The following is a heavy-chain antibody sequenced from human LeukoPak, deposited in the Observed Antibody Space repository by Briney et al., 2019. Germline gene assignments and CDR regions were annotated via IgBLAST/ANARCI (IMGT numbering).Heavy chain of an antibody. J-gene: IGHJ4*02. V-gene: IGHV3-23*01. Sequence: PGGSLVLSCAASGFPFSGYAMSWVRQAPGKGLEWVSVISDYGDTTYYADSVKGRFTISRDNSKNTLYLQMNSLRAEDTAVYYCATQVVVTATVDYWGQGILVTVSS. D-gene: IGHD2-21*02. CDR3: ATQVVVTATVDY. CDR2: ISDYGDTT. CDR1: GFPFSGYA.